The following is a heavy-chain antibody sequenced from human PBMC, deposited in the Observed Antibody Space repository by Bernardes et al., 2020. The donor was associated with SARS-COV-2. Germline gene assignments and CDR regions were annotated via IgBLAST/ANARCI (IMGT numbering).Heavy chain of an antibody. D-gene: IGHD1-26*01. V-gene: IGHV3-74*01. J-gene: IGHJ4*02. CDR3: VGSSGRLGY. CDR1: GFPLSSFW. CDR2: ISSDGSST. Sequence: GGSLSPSCAAPGFPLSSFWMHWVPPAPGKGLVWGSRISSDGSSTSYADSVRDRFTISRDNAKNTLHLQMNSLRAEDTAVYYCVGSSGRLGYWGQGTLVTVSS.